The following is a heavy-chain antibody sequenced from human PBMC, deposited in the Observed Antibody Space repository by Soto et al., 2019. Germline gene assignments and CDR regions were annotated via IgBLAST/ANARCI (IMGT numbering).Heavy chain of an antibody. V-gene: IGHV1-18*01. D-gene: IGHD1-1*01. CDR1: GYAFTTYG. CDR2: ISAHNGNT. J-gene: IGHJ4*02. Sequence: QVHLVQSGAEVKKPGALVKVSCQASGYAFTTYGITWVRQAPGQGLEWMGWISAHNGNTNYAQKLLGRVTVTRDTSTSTAYMEMRSLRSDDTGVYYCARGRYGDYWGQGALVSVSS. CDR3: ARGRYGDY.